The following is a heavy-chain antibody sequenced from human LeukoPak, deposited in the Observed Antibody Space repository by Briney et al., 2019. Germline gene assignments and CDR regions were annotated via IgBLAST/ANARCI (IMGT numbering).Heavy chain of an antibody. J-gene: IGHJ4*02. CDR3: ARDIVGVTRGVFDY. V-gene: IGHV1-46*01. CDR2: INPSDGST. D-gene: IGHD1-26*01. Sequence: GASVKVSCKASGYTFSSYYMHWVRQAPGQGLEWMGIINPSDGSTRYAQKFQGRVTMTRDTSTGTVDMEVSSLRSEDTAVYYCARDIVGVTRGVFDYWGREPWSPSPQ. CDR1: GYTFSSYY.